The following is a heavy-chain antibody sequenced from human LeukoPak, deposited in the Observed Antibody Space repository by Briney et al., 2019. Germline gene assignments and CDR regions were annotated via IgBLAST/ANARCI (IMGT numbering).Heavy chain of an antibody. CDR1: GFTFSSYA. D-gene: IGHD2-21*01. CDR3: ARISTGGADY. CDR2: ISSNGGST. V-gene: IGHV3-64*01. Sequence: QPGGSLRLSCAASGFTFSSYAMHWVRQAPGKGQEYVSAISSNGGSTYYANSVKGRFTISRDNSKNTLYLQMGSLRAEDMAVYYCARISTGGADYWGQGTLVTVSS. J-gene: IGHJ4*02.